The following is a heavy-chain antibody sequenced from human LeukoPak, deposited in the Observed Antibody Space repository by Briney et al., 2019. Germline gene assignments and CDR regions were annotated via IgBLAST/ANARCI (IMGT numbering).Heavy chain of an antibody. J-gene: IGHJ4*02. D-gene: IGHD1-1*01. Sequence: PGGSLRLSCAASEFTFSTNWMHWVRQAPGKGLVWVSRIKGDGSITNYADSVKGRFTISRDNAKNTLYLQMNSLRAEDTAVYYCARENWYLDYWGQGTLVTVSS. CDR2: IKGDGSIT. V-gene: IGHV3-74*01. CDR3: ARENWYLDY. CDR1: EFTFSTNW.